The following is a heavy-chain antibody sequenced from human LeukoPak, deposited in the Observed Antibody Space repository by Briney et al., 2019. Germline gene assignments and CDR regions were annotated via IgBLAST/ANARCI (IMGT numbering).Heavy chain of an antibody. CDR3: AKDSLLGCPWFDP. CDR1: GITFSNYG. CDR2: IRYDGNNK. D-gene: IGHD2-15*01. J-gene: IGHJ5*02. Sequence: SGGSLRLSCGASGITFSNYGMHWVRQAPGKGLEWVAFIRYDGNNKYYADSVKGRFTISRDNSKNTLYLQMNSLRAEDTAVYYCAKDSLLGCPWFDPWGQGTLVTVSS. V-gene: IGHV3-30*02.